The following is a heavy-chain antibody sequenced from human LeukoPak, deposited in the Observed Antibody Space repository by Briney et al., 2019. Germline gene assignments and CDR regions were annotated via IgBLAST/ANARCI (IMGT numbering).Heavy chain of an antibody. CDR2: IRSKAYGGTT. Sequence: GGSLRLSCTASGFTFGDYAMSWVRQAPGKGLEWVGFIRSKAYGGTTEYAASVKGRFTISRDDSKSIAYLQMNSLKTEDTAVYYCTRDTYSSSPWGQRTLVTVSS. J-gene: IGHJ5*02. CDR1: GFTFGDYA. D-gene: IGHD6-6*01. V-gene: IGHV3-49*04. CDR3: TRDTYSSSP.